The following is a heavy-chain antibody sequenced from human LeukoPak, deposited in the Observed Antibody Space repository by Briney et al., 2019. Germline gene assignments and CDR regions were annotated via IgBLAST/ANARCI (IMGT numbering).Heavy chain of an antibody. CDR1: GGSINSYY. J-gene: IGHJ4*02. V-gene: IGHV4-59*08. D-gene: IGHD1-1*01. CDR2: IYYSGST. Sequence: SETLSLTCTVSGGSINSYYWSWIRQPPGKGLEWIGYIYYSGSTNHNPSLKSRVTISVDTSKNQFSLKLSSVTAADTAVYYCARGGTGTIDYWGQGTLVTVSS. CDR3: ARGGTGTIDY.